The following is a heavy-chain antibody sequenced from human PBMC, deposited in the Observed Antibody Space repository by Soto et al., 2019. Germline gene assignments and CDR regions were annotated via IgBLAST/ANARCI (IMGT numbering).Heavy chain of an antibody. J-gene: IGHJ4*02. D-gene: IGHD4-17*01. CDR1: GGSISSYY. V-gene: IGHV4-59*01. CDR3: ARWDGLATVRL. Sequence: QVQLQESGPGLVKPSETLSLTCTVSGGSISSYYWSWIRQPPGKGLEWIGYIYYSGSTNYNPSLKSRVTIAVVTSKNQFSLKLSSVTAADTAVYYCARWDGLATVRLWGQGTLVTVSS. CDR2: IYYSGST.